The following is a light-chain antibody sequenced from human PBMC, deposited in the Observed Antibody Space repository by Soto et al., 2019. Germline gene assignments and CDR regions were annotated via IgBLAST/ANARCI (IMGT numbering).Light chain of an antibody. Sequence: QSALTQPRSVSGSPGQSVTISCTGTSSDVGGYNYVSWYQQHPGKAPKLMIYDVNKRPSGVPDRFSGSKSGNTASLTISGLQAEDEADYYFCSYAGSYIWVFGGGTKLTVL. CDR3: CSYAGSYIWV. CDR1: SSDVGGYNY. V-gene: IGLV2-11*01. CDR2: DVN. J-gene: IGLJ3*02.